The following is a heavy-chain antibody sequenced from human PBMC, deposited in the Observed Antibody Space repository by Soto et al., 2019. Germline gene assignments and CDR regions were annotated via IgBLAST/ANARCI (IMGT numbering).Heavy chain of an antibody. CDR3: ARGMSSSYYYGSGYMDV. CDR1: GGCISTSMSY. J-gene: IGHJ6*04. D-gene: IGHD3-10*01. V-gene: IGHV4-39*07. CDR2: IYYTGNT. Sequence: SETLSLTCTASGGCISTSMSYWEWIRQPPGKGLEWIGSIYYTGNTYYNPSLKSRVTISVDTSKNQFSLKLSSVTAADTAVYYCARGMSSSYYYGSGYMDVWGKGTTVTVSS.